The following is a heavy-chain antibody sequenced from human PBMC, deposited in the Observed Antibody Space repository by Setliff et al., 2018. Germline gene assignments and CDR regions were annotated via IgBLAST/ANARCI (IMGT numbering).Heavy chain of an antibody. J-gene: IGHJ5*02. CDR2: IKSSIEGATS. CDR1: GITFKNAW. V-gene: IGHV3-15*01. Sequence: GGSLRLSCSVSGITFKNAWMTWVRQAPGKGPEWVGRIKSSIEGATSDYGAPAKGRFTISRDDSKNMIFLQMNNQKIEDTGYYYCATGPRDSRNYLTWLGSWGQGTLVTVSS. D-gene: IGHD4-4*01. CDR3: ATGPRDSRNYLTWLGS.